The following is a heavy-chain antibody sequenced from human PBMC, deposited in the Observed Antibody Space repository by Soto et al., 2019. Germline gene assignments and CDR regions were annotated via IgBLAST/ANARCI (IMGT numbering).Heavy chain of an antibody. J-gene: IGHJ6*02. CDR1: GFTFSSYA. CDR2: ISGSGGST. V-gene: IGHV3-23*01. D-gene: IGHD2-2*01. Sequence: EVQLLESGGGLVQPGGSLRLSCAASGFTFSSYAMSWVRQAPGKGLEWVSAISGSGGSTYYADSVKGRFTISRGNSKNTLYLQMNSLRAEDTAVYYCAKDLQLHYYYYYGMDAWGQGTTVTVSS. CDR3: AKDLQLHYYYYYGMDA.